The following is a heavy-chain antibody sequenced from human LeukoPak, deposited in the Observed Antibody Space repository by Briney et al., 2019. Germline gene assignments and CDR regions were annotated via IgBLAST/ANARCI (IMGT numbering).Heavy chain of an antibody. Sequence: SVKVSCKASGGTFSSYAISRVRQAPGQGLEWMGGIIPIFGTANYAQKFQGRVTITTDESTSTAYMELSSLRSEDTAVYYCALAFRDSSGYYYWGQGTLVTVSS. CDR2: IIPIFGTA. V-gene: IGHV1-69*05. CDR3: ALAFRDSSGYYY. J-gene: IGHJ4*02. CDR1: GGTFSSYA. D-gene: IGHD3-22*01.